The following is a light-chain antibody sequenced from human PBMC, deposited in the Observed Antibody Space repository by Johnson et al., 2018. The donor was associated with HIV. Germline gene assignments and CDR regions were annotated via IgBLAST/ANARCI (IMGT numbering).Light chain of an antibody. J-gene: IGLJ1*01. CDR1: SSNIGNNY. V-gene: IGLV1-51*02. Sequence: QSVLTQSPSVSAAPGQKVTISCSGSSSNIGNNYVSWYQQVPGTAPKLLIYENNKRPSGIPDRFSGSKSGTSATLGITGLQTGDEADYYCGTWDSSLSAYVFATETKGTVL. CDR2: ENN. CDR3: GTWDSSLSAYV.